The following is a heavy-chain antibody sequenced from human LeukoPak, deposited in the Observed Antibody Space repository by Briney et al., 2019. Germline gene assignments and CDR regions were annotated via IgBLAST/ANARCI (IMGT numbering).Heavy chain of an antibody. CDR3: ARDLAIFGVVTDAFDI. V-gene: IGHV3-7*01. J-gene: IGHJ3*02. D-gene: IGHD3-3*01. CDR2: IKQDGSEK. CDR1: GFTFSSYW. Sequence: PGGSLRLSCAASGFTFSSYWMSWVRQAPGKGLEWVANIKQDGSEKYYVDSVKGRFTISRDNAKNSLYLQMNSLRAEDTAVYYCARDLAIFGVVTDAFDIWGQGTMVTVSS.